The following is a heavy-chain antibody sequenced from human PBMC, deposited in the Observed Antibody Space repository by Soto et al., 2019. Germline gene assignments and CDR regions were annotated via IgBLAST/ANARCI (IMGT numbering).Heavy chain of an antibody. D-gene: IGHD1-26*01. CDR3: ARISTSGSHPFVY. CDR1: GGSVSIGSYY. V-gene: IGHV4-61*01. CDR2: IYYSGST. J-gene: IGHJ4*02. Sequence: SETLSLTCTVSGGSVSIGSYYWSWIGQPPGKGLEWIGYIYYSGSTNYNPSLKSRVTTSVDTSKNQFSLRLSSVTAADTAVYYCARISTSGSHPFVYWGQGTLVTVSS.